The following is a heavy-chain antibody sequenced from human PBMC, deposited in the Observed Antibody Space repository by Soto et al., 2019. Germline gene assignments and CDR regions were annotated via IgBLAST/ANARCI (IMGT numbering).Heavy chain of an antibody. Sequence: QVQLVQSAGEVKKPGAAVKVSCKASGYSFTSYGISWVRRAPGQGLEWMGWISPYNGHTQFVQRFQGRVTMTTDTSTKKAYMELRNLSSDDTAHYYCARDLTIVPATHPRLENYGMDVWGQGTTVIVSS. CDR2: ISPYNGHT. CDR1: GYSFTSYG. V-gene: IGHV1-18*01. CDR3: ARDLTIVPATHPRLENYGMDV. D-gene: IGHD2-2*01. J-gene: IGHJ6*02.